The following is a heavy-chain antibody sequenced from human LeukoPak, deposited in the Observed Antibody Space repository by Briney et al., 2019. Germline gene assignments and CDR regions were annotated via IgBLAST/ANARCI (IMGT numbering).Heavy chain of an antibody. CDR2: IYSSGSP. V-gene: IGHV4-4*07. D-gene: IGHD4-17*01. Sequence: SETLPLTCTVSGYSISSYYWSWIRQPAGKGLEWIGRIYSSGSPNYNPSLKSRVVVSLDTSKKQLSLRLSSVTAADTAVYYCARDMGDYNFDYWGQGTLVTVSS. J-gene: IGHJ4*02. CDR3: ARDMGDYNFDY. CDR1: GYSISSYY.